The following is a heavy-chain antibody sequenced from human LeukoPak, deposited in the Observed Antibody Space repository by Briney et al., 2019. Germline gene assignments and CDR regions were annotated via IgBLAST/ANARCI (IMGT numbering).Heavy chain of an antibody. V-gene: IGHV4-59*01. Sequence: PSETLSLTCTVSGGSISSYYWSWIRQPPGKGLEWIGYIYYKSRVTISVDTSKNQFSLKLSSVTAADTAVYYCARAVIPHLVRGVNHWFDPWGQGTLVTVSS. J-gene: IGHJ5*02. CDR3: ARAVIPHLVRGVNHWFDP. CDR1: GGSISSYY. D-gene: IGHD3-10*01. CDR2: IYY.